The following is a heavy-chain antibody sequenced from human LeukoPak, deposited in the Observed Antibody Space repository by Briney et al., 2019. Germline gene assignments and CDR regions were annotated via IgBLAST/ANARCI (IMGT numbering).Heavy chain of an antibody. Sequence: SETLSLTCAVYGGSFSGYYWSWIRQPPGKGLEWIGEINHSGSTNYNPSLKSRVTISVDTSKNQFSLKLSSVTAADTAVYYCARRYCSGGICYSSFDYWGQGTLVTVSS. D-gene: IGHD2-15*01. CDR2: INHSGST. CDR1: GGSFSGYY. CDR3: ARRYCSGGICYSSFDY. J-gene: IGHJ4*02. V-gene: IGHV4-34*01.